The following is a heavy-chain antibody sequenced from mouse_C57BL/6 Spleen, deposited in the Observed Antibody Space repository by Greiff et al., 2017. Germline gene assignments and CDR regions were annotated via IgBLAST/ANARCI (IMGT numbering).Heavy chain of an antibody. CDR2: FYPGSGSI. J-gene: IGHJ4*01. Sequence: VQLQQSGAELVKPGASVKLSCTASGFTFTEYTIHWVKQRPGQGLEWIGWFYPGSGSIKYNEKFKDKATLTADKSSSTVSLELSRLASEDTAVSCCESHEDPCYYGSSYAMDYWGQGTSVTVSS. V-gene: IGHV1-62-2*01. CDR3: ESHEDPCYYGSSYAMDY. D-gene: IGHD1-1*01. CDR1: GFTFTEYT.